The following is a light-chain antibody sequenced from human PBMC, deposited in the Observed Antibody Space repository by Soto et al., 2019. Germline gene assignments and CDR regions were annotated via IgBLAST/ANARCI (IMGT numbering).Light chain of an antibody. J-gene: IGKJ5*01. CDR1: QSVSSN. V-gene: IGKV3-15*01. CDR2: ATS. Sequence: EIVMTQSPATLSVSPGERATLSCRASQSVSSNLSWYQKKPGPAPRLLIYATSTRAPGIPERFSGSGSGTEFTLTISSLQSEDFAVYHCQQYDNKPPITFGQGTRLEIK. CDR3: QQYDNKPPIT.